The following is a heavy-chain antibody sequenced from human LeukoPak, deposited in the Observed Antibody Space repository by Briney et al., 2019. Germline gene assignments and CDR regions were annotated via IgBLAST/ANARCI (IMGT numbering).Heavy chain of an antibody. J-gene: IGHJ3*02. CDR2: IIPILGIA. V-gene: IGHV1-69*04. CDR1: GGTFSSYA. Sequence: SVKVSCKASGGTFSSYAISWVRQAPGQGLEWMGRIIPILGIANYAQKFQGRVTITADKSTSTAYMELSSLRSEDTAVYYCARDPEYSSPTGAFDIWGQGTMVTVSS. D-gene: IGHD6-6*01. CDR3: ARDPEYSSPTGAFDI.